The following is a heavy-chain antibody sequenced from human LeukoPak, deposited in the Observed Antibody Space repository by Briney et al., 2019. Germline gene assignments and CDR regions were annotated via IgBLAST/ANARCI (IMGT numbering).Heavy chain of an antibody. CDR3: AKVGTVYFPLDF. V-gene: IGHV3-23*01. CDR1: GFTFSNAW. J-gene: IGHJ4*02. D-gene: IGHD2/OR15-2a*01. Sequence: GGSLRLSCAASGFTFSNAWMSWVRQAPGKGLEWVSAISGRSGTTYYADSVKGRFTISRDNSKNTLYLQMNSLRAGDTAVYYCAKVGTVYFPLDFWGQGTLVTVSS. CDR2: ISGRSGTT.